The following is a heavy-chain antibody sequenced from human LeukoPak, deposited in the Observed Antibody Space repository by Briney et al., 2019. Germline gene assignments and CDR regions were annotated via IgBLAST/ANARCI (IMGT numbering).Heavy chain of an antibody. CDR3: AIGGKQWLVHL. CDR2: INHSGST. D-gene: IGHD6-19*01. V-gene: IGHV4-34*01. Sequence: SETLSLTCAVYGGSFSGYYWSWIRQPPGKGLEWIGEINHSGSTNYNPSLKSRVTISVDTSKNQFSLKLSSVTAADTAVYYCAIGGKQWLVHLWGQGTLVTVSS. J-gene: IGHJ4*02. CDR1: GGSFSGYY.